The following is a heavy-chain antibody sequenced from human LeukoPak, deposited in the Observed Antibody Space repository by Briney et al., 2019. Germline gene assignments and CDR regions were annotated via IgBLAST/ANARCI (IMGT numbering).Heavy chain of an antibody. CDR3: ASGSGWYGIDY. Sequence: SETLSLTCTVSGGSISSYYWSWTRQPAGKGLEWIGRIYTSGSTNYNPSLKSRVTMSVDTSKNQFSLKLSPVTAADTAVYYCASGSGWYGIDYWGQGTLVTVSS. D-gene: IGHD6-19*01. V-gene: IGHV4-4*07. CDR1: GGSISSYY. CDR2: IYTSGST. J-gene: IGHJ4*02.